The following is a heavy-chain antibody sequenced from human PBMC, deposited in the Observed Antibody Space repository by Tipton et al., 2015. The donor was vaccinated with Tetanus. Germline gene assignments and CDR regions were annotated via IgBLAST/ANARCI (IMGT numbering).Heavy chain of an antibody. CDR3: AKDYYDSSGLIFDY. CDR2: TSGSGGST. V-gene: IGHV3-23*01. J-gene: IGHJ4*02. Sequence: SLRLSCAASGFTFSSYAMSWVRQAPGKGLERVSATSGSGGSTYYADSVKGRFTISRDNSKNTLYLQMNSLRAEDTAVYYCAKDYYDSSGLIFDYWGQGTLVIVSS. CDR1: GFTFSSYA. D-gene: IGHD3-22*01.